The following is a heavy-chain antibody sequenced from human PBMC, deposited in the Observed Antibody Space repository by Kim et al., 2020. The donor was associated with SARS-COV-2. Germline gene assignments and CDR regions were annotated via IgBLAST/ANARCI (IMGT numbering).Heavy chain of an antibody. CDR1: GGTFSSYA. CDR2: TIPIFGTA. D-gene: IGHD3-10*01. CDR3: ARGALNYYGSGRDLPYYFDS. J-gene: IGHJ4*01. V-gene: IGHV1-69*13. Sequence: SVKVSCKASGGTFSSYAISWVRQAPGQGLEWLGGTIPIFGTANYAQKFQGRVTITADESTSTAYMELSSLRSEDTAVYYCARGALNYYGSGRDLPYYFDSWGQGTLVTVSS.